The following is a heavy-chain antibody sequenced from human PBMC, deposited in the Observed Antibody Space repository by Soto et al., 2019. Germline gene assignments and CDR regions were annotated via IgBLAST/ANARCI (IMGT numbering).Heavy chain of an antibody. CDR1: GFSFSSFA. V-gene: IGHV3-23*01. CDR3: AKGAELGA. CDR2: IGDSGAST. Sequence: EVLLLESGGGLVQPGGSLRLSCEASGFSFSSFAMNWVRQAPGKGLEWVSAIGDSGASTYYADSVKGRFTISRDNSRNTLYRQLNSLTSADTTVHYCAKGAELGAWCNGTTVSVS. J-gene: IGHJ6*03. D-gene: IGHD1-26*01.